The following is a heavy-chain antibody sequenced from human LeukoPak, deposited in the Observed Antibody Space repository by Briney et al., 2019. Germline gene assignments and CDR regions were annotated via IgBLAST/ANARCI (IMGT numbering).Heavy chain of an antibody. V-gene: IGHV4-59*08. Sequence: SETLSLTCTVPGGSISRYYWSWIRQPPGKGLEWIGYVYYSGNTNYNPSLKSRVTISVDMSKNQFCLKLSSVTAADTAVYYCARGLSSSSPPGSFWGQGTLVTVSS. CDR3: ARGLSSSSPPGSF. D-gene: IGHD6-13*01. J-gene: IGHJ4*02. CDR2: VYYSGNT. CDR1: GGSISRYY.